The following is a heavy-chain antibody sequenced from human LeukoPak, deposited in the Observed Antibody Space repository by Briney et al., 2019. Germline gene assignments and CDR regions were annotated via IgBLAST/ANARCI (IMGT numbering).Heavy chain of an antibody. D-gene: IGHD1-7*01. J-gene: IGHJ5*02. CDR1: GGTFSSYA. CDR2: IIPIFGTA. V-gene: IGHV1-69*05. Sequence: SVKVSCKSSGGTFSSYAISWVRQAPGQGLEWMGRIIPIFGTANYAQKFQGGGTITTDESTSTAYMELSSLRSEDTAVYYCASRYNWNYNWFDPWGQGTLVTVSS. CDR3: ASRYNWNYNWFDP.